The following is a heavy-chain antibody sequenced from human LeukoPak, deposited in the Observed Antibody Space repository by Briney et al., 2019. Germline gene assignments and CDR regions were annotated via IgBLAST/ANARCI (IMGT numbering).Heavy chain of an antibody. D-gene: IGHD6-19*01. V-gene: IGHV4-39*01. CDR1: GDSVINDNYF. CDR2: ISYSGTS. CDR3: ARHVGIAVAVDY. J-gene: IGHJ4*02. Sequence: SETLSLTCAVSGDSVINDNYFWDWVRQPPGKGLEWIATISYSGTSYYNPSLKSRVLISVDTSKDQFSLKLSSVTAADTAVYYCARHVGIAVAVDYWGQGTLVTVSS.